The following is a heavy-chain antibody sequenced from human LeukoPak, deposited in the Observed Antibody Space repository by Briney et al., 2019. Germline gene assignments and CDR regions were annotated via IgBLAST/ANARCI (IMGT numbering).Heavy chain of an antibody. Sequence: PGGPMRLSCAAAGFTFDYYGMSWVRQPPGKGLEWVSGINWNGGSTGNADSVRGLFTTSRDNDKNSLYLQMNSLRAEDTALYYCARVARYCSGGSCYSNYYYMDVWGKGTTVTVSS. V-gene: IGHV3-20*04. D-gene: IGHD2-15*01. J-gene: IGHJ6*03. CDR3: ARVARYCSGGSCYSNYYYMDV. CDR1: GFTFDYYG. CDR2: INWNGGST.